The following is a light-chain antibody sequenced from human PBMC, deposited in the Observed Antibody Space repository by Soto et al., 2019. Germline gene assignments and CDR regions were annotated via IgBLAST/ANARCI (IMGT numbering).Light chain of an antibody. CDR1: QSITTY. Sequence: DIQMTQSPSSLSASVGERVTITCRASQSITTYLNWYQQTSGEAPKLLIYAAARLQTGVPSRFSGSGSGTDFTLTISSLQPEDFATYYCQQAYGAPPTFGQGTKVEIK. CDR2: AAA. V-gene: IGKV1-39*01. J-gene: IGKJ1*01. CDR3: QQAYGAPPT.